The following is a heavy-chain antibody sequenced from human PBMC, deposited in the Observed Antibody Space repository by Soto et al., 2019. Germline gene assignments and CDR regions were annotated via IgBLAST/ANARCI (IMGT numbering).Heavy chain of an antibody. V-gene: IGHV3-48*03. D-gene: IGHD6-13*01. Sequence: GGSLSLSCAASGFTFSSYEMNWVRQAPGKGLEWVSYISSSGSTIYYADSVKGRFTISRDNAKNSLYLQMSSLRAEDTAVYYCARDRYSSSGRSDIWGQGTMVTV. CDR1: GFTFSSYE. J-gene: IGHJ3*02. CDR2: ISSSGSTI. CDR3: ARDRYSSSGRSDI.